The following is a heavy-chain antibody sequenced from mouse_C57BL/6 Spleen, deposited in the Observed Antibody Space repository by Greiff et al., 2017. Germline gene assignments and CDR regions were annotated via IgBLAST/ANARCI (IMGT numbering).Heavy chain of an antibody. CDR2: IRSKSSNYAT. CDR3: VRPLYYSNYEAAMDY. V-gene: IGHV10-3*01. CDR1: GFTFNTYA. D-gene: IGHD2-5*01. Sequence: EVQGVESGGGLVQPKGSLKLSCAASGFTFNTYAMHWVRQAPGKGLEWVARIRSKSSNYATYYADSVKDRFTISRDDSQSMLYLQMNNLKTEDTAMYYCVRPLYYSNYEAAMDYWGQGTSVTVSS. J-gene: IGHJ4*01.